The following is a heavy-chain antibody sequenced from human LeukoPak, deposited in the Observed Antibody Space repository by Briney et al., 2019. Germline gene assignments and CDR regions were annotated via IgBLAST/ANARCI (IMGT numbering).Heavy chain of an antibody. CDR2: FYYSEST. Sequence: SETLSLTCTVSGCSISSSSYYWGWIRQPPGKGLECIGSFYYSESTYYNPSLKSRVTISVDTAKSQFSLKLSSVTAADTAVYYCARPIGDYGVWGRGTLVTVSS. CDR1: GCSISSSSYY. J-gene: IGHJ2*01. V-gene: IGHV4-39*01. CDR3: ARPIGDYGV. D-gene: IGHD4-17*01.